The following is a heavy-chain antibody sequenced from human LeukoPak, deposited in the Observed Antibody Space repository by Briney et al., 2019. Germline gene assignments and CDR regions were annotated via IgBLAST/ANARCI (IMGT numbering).Heavy chain of an antibody. J-gene: IGHJ4*02. CDR1: GFTFSRNC. Sequence: GGSLRLSCAASGFTFSRNCMNWVRQAPGKGLGWVASISTSSRYIYYADSVKGRFTISRNNGKNSLYLQMNSLRAEHTAVYYCARGAEGIAATDSNFDYWGRGTLVTVSS. V-gene: IGHV3-21*01. CDR2: ISTSSRYI. CDR3: ARGAEGIAATDSNFDY. D-gene: IGHD6-13*01.